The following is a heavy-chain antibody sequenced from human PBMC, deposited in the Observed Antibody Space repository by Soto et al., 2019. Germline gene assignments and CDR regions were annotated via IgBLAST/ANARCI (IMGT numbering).Heavy chain of an antibody. CDR3: ARDYCGGDGSSLWAFDI. J-gene: IGHJ3*02. Sequence: QVQLVQSGAEVKKPGSSVKVSCKASGGTFSSYAISWVRQAPGQGLEWMGGIIPIFGTANYAQKFQGRVTITADESTSTAYMELSSLRSEDTAVDYCARDYCGGDGSSLWAFDIWGQGTMGTVSS. CDR1: GGTFSSYA. D-gene: IGHD2-21*02. V-gene: IGHV1-69*01. CDR2: IIPIFGTA.